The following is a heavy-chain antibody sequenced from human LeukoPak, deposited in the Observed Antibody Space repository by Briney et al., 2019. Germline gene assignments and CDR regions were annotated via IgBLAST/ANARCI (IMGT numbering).Heavy chain of an antibody. D-gene: IGHD6-19*01. Sequence: GGSLRLSCAASGFTFNTYAIYWVRQAPGKGLEWVSGICGSGGCTYYADSVKGRFTISRDNSKNTVYLQMNSLTADDTAVYYCAKTTVGYSSGRYPGWPANCWGQGTLVTVSP. V-gene: IGHV3-23*01. CDR1: GFTFNTYA. CDR2: ICGSGGCT. J-gene: IGHJ4*02. CDR3: AKTTVGYSSGRYPGWPANC.